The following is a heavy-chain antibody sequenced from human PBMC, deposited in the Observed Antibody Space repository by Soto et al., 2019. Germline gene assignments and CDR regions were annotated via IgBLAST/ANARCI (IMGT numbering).Heavy chain of an antibody. CDR2: IYWNDDK. V-gene: IGHV2-5*01. CDR1: GFSLSTSGVG. Sequence: QITLKESGPTLVKPTQTLTLTCTFSGFSLSTSGVGVGWIRQPPGKALEWLALIYWNDDKRYSPSLKSRLTITKDTSKNQVVLTMTNMDPVDTATYYCAHSPTIHRDFWCGYYILGDKIFDYWGQGTLVTVSS. CDR3: AHSPTIHRDFWCGYYILGDKIFDY. D-gene: IGHD3-3*01. J-gene: IGHJ4*02.